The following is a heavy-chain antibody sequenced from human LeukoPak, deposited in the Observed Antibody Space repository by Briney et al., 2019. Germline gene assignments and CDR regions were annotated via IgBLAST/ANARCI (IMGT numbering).Heavy chain of an antibody. V-gene: IGHV3-7*03. CDR1: GFTFRSYW. CDR3: AAGREGKFDY. J-gene: IGHJ4*02. Sequence: GGSLRLSCAASGFTFRSYWMNWVRLAPGRGLEWVANIKEDGSEKYYVDSVKGRFTISRDNAKNSLYLQMSSLRAEDTAVYYCAAGREGKFDYWGQGALVTVSS. D-gene: IGHD6-13*01. CDR2: IKEDGSEK.